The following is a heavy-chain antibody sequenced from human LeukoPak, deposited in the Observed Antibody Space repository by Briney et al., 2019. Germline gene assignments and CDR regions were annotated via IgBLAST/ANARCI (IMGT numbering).Heavy chain of an antibody. J-gene: IGHJ3*02. CDR2: IYTSGST. CDR1: GGSISSYY. V-gene: IGHV4-4*07. CDR3: ARDRITMVRGVIDAFDI. Sequence: SETLSLTCTVSGGSISSYYWSWIRQPAGKGLEWIGRIYTSGSTNYNPSLKSRVTMSVNTSKNQFSLKLSSVTAADTAVYYCARDRITMVRGVIDAFDIWGQGTMVTVSS. D-gene: IGHD3-10*01.